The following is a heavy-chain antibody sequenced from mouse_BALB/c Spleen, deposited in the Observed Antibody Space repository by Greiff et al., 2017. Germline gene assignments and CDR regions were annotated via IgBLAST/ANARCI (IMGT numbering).Heavy chain of an antibody. J-gene: IGHJ4*01. CDR3: TRDNGNYPYYAMDY. V-gene: IGHV5-6-4*01. Sequence: DVMLVESGGGLVKPGGSLKLSCAASGFTFSSYTMSWVRQTPEKRLEWVATISSGGSYTYYPDSVKGRFTISRDNAKNTLYLQMSSLKSEDTAMYYCTRDNGNYPYYAMDYWGQGTSVTVSS. CDR1: GFTFSSYT. D-gene: IGHD2-1*01. CDR2: ISSGGSYT.